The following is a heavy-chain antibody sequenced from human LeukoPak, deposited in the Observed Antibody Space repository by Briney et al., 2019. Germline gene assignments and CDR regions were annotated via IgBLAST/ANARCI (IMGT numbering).Heavy chain of an antibody. D-gene: IGHD3-3*01. Sequence: GGSLRLSCAVSGFTLTSYWMNWVRQAPGKGLEWVSYISSSSSTIYYADSVKGRFTISRDNAKNSLYLQMNSLRAEDTAVFYCARDQYDTWSRRGNFDSWGQGTLVIVSS. CDR2: ISSSSSTI. J-gene: IGHJ4*02. CDR1: GFTLTSYW. CDR3: ARDQYDTWSRRGNFDS. V-gene: IGHV3-48*01.